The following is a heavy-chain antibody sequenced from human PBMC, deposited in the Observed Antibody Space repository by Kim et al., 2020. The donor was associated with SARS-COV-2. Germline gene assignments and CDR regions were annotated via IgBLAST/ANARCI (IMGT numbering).Heavy chain of an antibody. D-gene: IGHD3-3*01. J-gene: IGHJ6*02. Sequence: GGSLRLSCAASGFTFSSYAISWVRQAPGKGLEWVSAISGSGGSTYYADSVKGRFTISRDNSKNTLYLQMNSLRAEDTAVYYCALKILRFLEWPYGMDVWGQGTTVTVSS. CDR1: GFTFSSYA. CDR3: ALKILRFLEWPYGMDV. CDR2: ISGSGGST. V-gene: IGHV3-23*01.